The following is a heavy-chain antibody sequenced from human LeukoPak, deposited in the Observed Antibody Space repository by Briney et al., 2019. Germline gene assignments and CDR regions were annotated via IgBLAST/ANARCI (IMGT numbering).Heavy chain of an antibody. V-gene: IGHV3-23*01. CDR1: GFTFNNFA. Sequence: PGGSLRLSCAASGFTFNNFAMTWVRQAPGKGLGWVSAISGSGGSTYYADSVKGRFTISRDNSKNTLYLQMNSLRAEDTAVYYCAKVLNEYYYDSSGYYIFDYWGQGTLVTVSS. D-gene: IGHD3-22*01. CDR3: AKVLNEYYYDSSGYYIFDY. CDR2: ISGSGGST. J-gene: IGHJ4*02.